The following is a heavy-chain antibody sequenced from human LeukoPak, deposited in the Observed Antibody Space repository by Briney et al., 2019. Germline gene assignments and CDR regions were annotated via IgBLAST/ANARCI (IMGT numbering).Heavy chain of an antibody. Sequence: ASVKVSCKASGYTFTGYYMHWVRQAPGQGLEWMGWINPNSGGTNYAQKFRGRVTMTRDTSISTAYMELSRLRSDDTAVYYCARGDGYNYYDWFDPWGQGTLVTVSS. CDR2: INPNSGGT. CDR1: GYTFTGYY. J-gene: IGHJ5*02. CDR3: ARGDGYNYYDWFDP. D-gene: IGHD5-24*01. V-gene: IGHV1-2*02.